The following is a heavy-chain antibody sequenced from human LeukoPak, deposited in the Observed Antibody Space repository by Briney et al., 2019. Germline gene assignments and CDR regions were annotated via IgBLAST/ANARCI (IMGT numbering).Heavy chain of an antibody. J-gene: IGHJ6*02. CDR2: MNRDGSEK. V-gene: IGHV3-7*01. Sequence: GGSLRLSCAASGFTFSNYWMSWVRQAPGKGLEWVANMNRDGSEKYYVDSLKGRFTISRDNAKNSLYLQMNSLRDEDTAVYYCARDTGGSSLGMDVWGQGTTVTVSS. CDR1: GFTFSNYW. CDR3: ARDTGGSSLGMDV. D-gene: IGHD6-13*01.